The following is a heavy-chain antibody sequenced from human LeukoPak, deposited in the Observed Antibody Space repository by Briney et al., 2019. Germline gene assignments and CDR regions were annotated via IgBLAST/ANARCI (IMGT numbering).Heavy chain of an antibody. CDR2: ISAYNGNT. V-gene: IGHV1-18*01. J-gene: IGHJ4*02. CDR3: ARARPASCSGGSCYPPYYFDY. Sequence: ASVKVSCKASGYTFTSYGISWVRQAPGQGLEWMGWISAYNGNTNYAQKLQGRVTMTTDTSTSTAYMELRSLRSDDTAVYYCARARPASCSGGSCYPPYYFDYWGQGTLVTVSS. D-gene: IGHD2-15*01. CDR1: GYTFTSYG.